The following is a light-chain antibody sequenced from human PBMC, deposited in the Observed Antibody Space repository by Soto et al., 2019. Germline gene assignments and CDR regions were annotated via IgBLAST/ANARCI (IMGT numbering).Light chain of an antibody. CDR1: QGISSW. Sequence: DIQMTQSPSSVSASVGDRVPITCRASQGISSWLAWYQQTPGKAPKLLIYAASGLQSGVPSRFSGRGSGTDVTLTISSPQPEDFATYDGQQANSFFRVTFGPGTKVDIK. CDR2: AAS. CDR3: QQANSFFRVT. J-gene: IGKJ3*01. V-gene: IGKV1-12*01.